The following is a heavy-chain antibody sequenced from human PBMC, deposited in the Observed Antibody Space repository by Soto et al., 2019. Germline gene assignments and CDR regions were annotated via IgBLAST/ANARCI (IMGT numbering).Heavy chain of an antibody. V-gene: IGHV3-33*01. Sequence: GGSLRLSCAASGFTFSSYGMHWVRQAPGKGLEWVAVIWYDGSNKYYADSVKGRFTISRDNSKNTLYLQMNSLRAEDTAVYYCARDLGNWNYVISYYFDYWGQGTLVTVSS. D-gene: IGHD1-7*01. CDR1: GFTFSSYG. CDR2: IWYDGSNK. J-gene: IGHJ4*02. CDR3: ARDLGNWNYVISYYFDY.